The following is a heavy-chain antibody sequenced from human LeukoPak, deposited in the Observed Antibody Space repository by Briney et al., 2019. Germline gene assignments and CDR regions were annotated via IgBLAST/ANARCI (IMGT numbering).Heavy chain of an antibody. V-gene: IGHV1-18*01. CDR2: ISAYNGNT. D-gene: IGHD3-22*01. CDR3: ATVKYYYDSSGDKIRYFDY. J-gene: IGHJ4*02. Sequence: ASVKVSCKASGYTFTSYGISWVRQAPGQGLEWMGWISAYNGNTNYAQKLQGRVTMTTDTSTSTAYMELRSLRSDDTAVYYCATVKYYYDSSGDKIRYFDYCGQGTLVTVSS. CDR1: GYTFTSYG.